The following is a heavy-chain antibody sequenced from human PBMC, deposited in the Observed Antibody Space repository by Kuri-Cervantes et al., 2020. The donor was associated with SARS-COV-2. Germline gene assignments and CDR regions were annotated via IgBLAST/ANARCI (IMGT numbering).Heavy chain of an antibody. J-gene: IGHJ1*01. V-gene: IGHV3-30*04. D-gene: IGHD4-23*01. CDR3: AGATVVPYFHH. Sequence: GGSLRLSCAASGFTFKNYAIHWVRQAPGKGLEWVALMSYDGTNKYYADSVKGRFTISRDNSKSTLYLQMNSLRPADTAVYYCAGATVVPYFHHWGQGPLVPVSS. CDR1: GFTFKNYA. CDR2: MSYDGTNK.